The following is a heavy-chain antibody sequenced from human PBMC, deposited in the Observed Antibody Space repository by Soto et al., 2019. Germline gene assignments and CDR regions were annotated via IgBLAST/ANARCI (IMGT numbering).Heavy chain of an antibody. CDR2: ISGSGGST. D-gene: IGHD6-19*01. Sequence: PGGSLRLSCAASGFTFSSYAMSWVRQAPGKGLEWVSAISGSGGSTYYADSVKGRFTISRDNSKNTLYLQMNSLRAEDTAVYYCAKDLTDAAVAGHVPYYFDYWGQGTLVTVSS. CDR1: GFTFSSYA. CDR3: AKDLTDAAVAGHVPYYFDY. V-gene: IGHV3-23*01. J-gene: IGHJ4*02.